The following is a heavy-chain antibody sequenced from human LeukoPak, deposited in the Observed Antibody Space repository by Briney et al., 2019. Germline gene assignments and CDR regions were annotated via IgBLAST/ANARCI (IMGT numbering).Heavy chain of an antibody. J-gene: IGHJ5*02. CDR2: IRYDGSNK. D-gene: IGHD5-12*01. V-gene: IGHV3-30*02. CDR3: ARDAGLPNWFDP. CDR1: GFTFSSYG. Sequence: GGSLRLSCAASGFTFSSYGMHWVRQAPGKGLEWVAFIRYDGSNKYYADSVKGRFTISRDNSKSTLYLQMNSLRAEDTAVYYCARDAGLPNWFDPWGQGTLVTVSS.